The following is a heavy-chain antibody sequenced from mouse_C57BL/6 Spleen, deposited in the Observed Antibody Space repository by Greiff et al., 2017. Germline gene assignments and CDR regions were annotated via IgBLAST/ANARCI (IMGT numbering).Heavy chain of an antibody. CDR3: ARSNYWYVGV. Sequence: QVQLKQPGAELVRPGSSVKLSCKASGYTFTSYWMDWVKQRPGQGLEWIGNIYPSDSETHYNQKFKDKATLTVDKSSSTAYMQLSSLTSEDSAVYDCARSNYWYVGVWGTGTTVTVSS. J-gene: IGHJ1*03. CDR1: GYTFTSYW. V-gene: IGHV1-61*01. CDR2: IYPSDSET.